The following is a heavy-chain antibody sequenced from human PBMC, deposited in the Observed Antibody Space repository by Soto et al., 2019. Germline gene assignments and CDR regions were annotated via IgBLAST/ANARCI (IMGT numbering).Heavy chain of an antibody. D-gene: IGHD2-2*01. CDR3: AKARGSSSPAPGSY. CDR1: GFTFRTYW. CDR2: INSDGSNT. J-gene: IGHJ4*02. V-gene: IGHV3-74*01. Sequence: GGSLRLSCAVSGFTFRTYWMHWVRQAPGGGLVWVSRINSDGSNTRYADSVKGRFTNSRDNSKNTVYLQMNRLRAEDTAVYYCAKARGSSSPAPGSYWGKGTLVTVSS.